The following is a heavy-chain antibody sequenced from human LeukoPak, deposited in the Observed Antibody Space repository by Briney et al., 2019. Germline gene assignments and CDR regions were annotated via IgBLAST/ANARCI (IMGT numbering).Heavy chain of an antibody. CDR1: GFTFSSYW. J-gene: IGHJ4*02. Sequence: GGSLRLSCAASGFTFSSYWMSWVRQAPGKGLEWVANIKQDGSEKYYVDSVKGRFTISRDNAKNSLCLQMNSLRAEDTAVYYCARGPYYYDSSGYYLFDYWGQGTLVTVSS. CDR2: IKQDGSEK. V-gene: IGHV3-7*01. D-gene: IGHD3-22*01. CDR3: ARGPYYYDSSGYYLFDY.